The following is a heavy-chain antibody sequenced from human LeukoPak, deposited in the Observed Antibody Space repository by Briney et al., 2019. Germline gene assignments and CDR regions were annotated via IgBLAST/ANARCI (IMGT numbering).Heavy chain of an antibody. Sequence: GASVKVSCKASGYTFTDYYMHWVQQAPGKGLEWMGRVDPEDGETIYAEKFQGRVTITADTSTDTAYMELSSLRSEDTAVYYCATDSSFRYNWKGDDYWGQGTLVTVSS. CDR3: ATDSSFRYNWKGDDY. V-gene: IGHV1-69-2*01. CDR2: VDPEDGET. D-gene: IGHD1-20*01. CDR1: GYTFTDYY. J-gene: IGHJ4*02.